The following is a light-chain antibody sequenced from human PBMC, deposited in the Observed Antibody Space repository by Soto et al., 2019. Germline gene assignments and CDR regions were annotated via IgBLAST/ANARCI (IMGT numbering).Light chain of an antibody. CDR1: QSVSNNY. J-gene: IGKJ1*01. V-gene: IGKV3-20*01. CDR3: QQYGSSPWT. CDR2: GAS. Sequence: PGERSTLSCRASQSVSNNYLAGYQQKPGQAPRLLIYGASSRATGIPDRFSGSGSGTDFTLTISRLEPEDFAVYYCQQYGSSPWTFGQGTKMEIK.